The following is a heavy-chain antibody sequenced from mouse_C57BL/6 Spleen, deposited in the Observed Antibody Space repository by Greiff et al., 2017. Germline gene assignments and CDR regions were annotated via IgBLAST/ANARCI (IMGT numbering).Heavy chain of an antibody. Sequence: QVQLKQSGAELVKPGASVKMSCKASGYTFTTYCIEWMKQNPGKSLEWIGNFYPYNDDTNYNEKFKGKATLTVETSSSTVYLQLSRLTSDDSAVYYCAMGNEVYFDYWGQGTTLTVTS. J-gene: IGHJ2*01. V-gene: IGHV1-47*01. CDR3: AMGNEVYFDY. D-gene: IGHD2-1*01. CDR2: FYPYNDDT. CDR1: GYTFTTYC.